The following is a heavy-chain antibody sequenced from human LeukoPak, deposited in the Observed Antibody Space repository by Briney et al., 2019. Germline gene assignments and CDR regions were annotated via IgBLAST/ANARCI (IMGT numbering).Heavy chain of an antibody. CDR2: IIPIFGTA. J-gene: IGHJ6*03. D-gene: IGHD3-9*01. V-gene: IGHV1-69*05. Sequence: ASVKVSCKASGGTFSSYAISWVRQAPGQGLEWMGGIIPIFGTANYAQKFQGRVTITTDESTSTAYMELSSLRSEDTAVYYCARVISPATKNNYDILTGYPNSYYYYYMDVWGKGTTVTVSS. CDR3: ARVISPATKNNYDILTGYPNSYYYYYMDV. CDR1: GGTFSSYA.